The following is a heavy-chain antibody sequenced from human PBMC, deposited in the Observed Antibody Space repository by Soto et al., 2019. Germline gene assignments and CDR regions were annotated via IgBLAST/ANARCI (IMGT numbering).Heavy chain of an antibody. CDR2: IIPMFGTP. CDR3: AKNTVTTIAGGYYYYAMDA. V-gene: IGHV1-69*12. J-gene: IGHJ6*02. Sequence: QVQLVQSGAEVKKPGSSVKVSCKASGGTFRSYAISWVRQAPGQGLEWMGGIIPMFGTPSFAQKYQGRVSITADESTRTAYMELPSLRSEDTAVYYCAKNTVTTIAGGYYYYAMDAWGQGTTVTVSS. CDR1: GGTFRSYA. D-gene: IGHD5-12*01.